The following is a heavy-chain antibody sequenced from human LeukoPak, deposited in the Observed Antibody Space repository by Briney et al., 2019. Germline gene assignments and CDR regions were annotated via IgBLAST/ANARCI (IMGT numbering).Heavy chain of an antibody. CDR1: GFTFSSYA. Sequence: GGSLRLSCAASGFTFSSYAMHWVRQAPGKGLEWVAVISYDGSNKYYADSVKGRFTISRDNAKNTLYLQMNSLRAEDTAVYYCARDQNGRDGYSYSGYYGMDVWGQGTTVTVSS. D-gene: IGHD4-4*01. CDR2: ISYDGSNK. V-gene: IGHV3-30*14. J-gene: IGHJ6*02. CDR3: ARDQNGRDGYSYSGYYGMDV.